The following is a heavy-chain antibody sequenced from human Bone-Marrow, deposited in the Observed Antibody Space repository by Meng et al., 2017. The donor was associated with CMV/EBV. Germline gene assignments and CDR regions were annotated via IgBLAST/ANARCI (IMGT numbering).Heavy chain of an antibody. CDR2: ISGSGGST. CDR3: AKRRQLVGGGDYFDD. D-gene: IGHD6-6*01. J-gene: IGHJ4*01. Sequence: GESLKISCAASGFTFSSYAMSWVRQAPGKGLEWVSAISGSGGSTYYADSVKGRFTISRDNSKNPLYLQMNSLRAEDTAVYYCAKRRQLVGGGDYFDDWGHGTLVTVSS. V-gene: IGHV3-23*01. CDR1: GFTFSSYA.